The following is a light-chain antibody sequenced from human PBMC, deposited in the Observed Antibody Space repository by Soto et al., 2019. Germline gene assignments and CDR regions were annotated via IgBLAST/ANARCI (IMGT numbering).Light chain of an antibody. V-gene: IGKV3-20*01. J-gene: IGKJ5*01. Sequence: EIVLPQSHGTLSLSPGERATLSCRAIQSVSSSYLAWYQQKPGQAPRLLIYGASSRATGIPDRFSGSGSGTDFTLTISRLEPEDFAVYYCQQYGSSPPITFCQGTRLEIK. CDR3: QQYGSSPPIT. CDR1: QSVSSSY. CDR2: GAS.